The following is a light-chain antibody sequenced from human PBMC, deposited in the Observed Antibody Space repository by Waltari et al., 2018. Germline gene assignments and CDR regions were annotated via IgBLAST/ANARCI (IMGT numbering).Light chain of an antibody. V-gene: IGKV3-15*01. J-gene: IGKJ2*01. CDR1: QSVSNN. CDR3: QQYNNWPLYT. CDR2: DAS. Sequence: EAMMTQSPATLSVSPGDRATPCCRASQSVSNNVAWFQQKPGQAPSLLIYDASTRATGVPARFSGSGSGTEFTLTISSLQTEDFAVYYCQQYNNWPLYTFGQGTKLEIK.